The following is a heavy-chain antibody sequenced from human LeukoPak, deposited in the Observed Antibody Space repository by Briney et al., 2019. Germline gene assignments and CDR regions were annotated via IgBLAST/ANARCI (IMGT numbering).Heavy chain of an antibody. CDR3: ARVARGGLDY. CDR1: GGSFSGYY. D-gene: IGHD3-10*01. J-gene: IGHJ4*02. V-gene: IGHV4-34*01. CDR2: INHSGST. Sequence: SQTLSLTCTVYGGSFSGYYWNWIRQPPGKGLEWIGEINHSGSTNYNPSLKSRVTISVDTSKNQFSLKLSSVTAADTAVYYCARVARGGLDYWGQGTLVTVSS.